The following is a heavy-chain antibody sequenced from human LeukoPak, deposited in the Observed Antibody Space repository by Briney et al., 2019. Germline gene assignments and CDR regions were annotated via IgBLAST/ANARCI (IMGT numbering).Heavy chain of an antibody. D-gene: IGHD3-10*01. CDR2: ISYDGSNK. CDR3: ARVLLWFGEPSDFDY. Sequence: GGSLRLSCAASGFTFGSYAMHWVRQAPGKGLEWVAVISYDGSNKYYADSVKGRFTISRDNSKNTLYLQMNSLRAEDTAVYYCARVLLWFGEPSDFDYWGQGTLVTVSS. J-gene: IGHJ4*02. CDR1: GFTFGSYA. V-gene: IGHV3-30*04.